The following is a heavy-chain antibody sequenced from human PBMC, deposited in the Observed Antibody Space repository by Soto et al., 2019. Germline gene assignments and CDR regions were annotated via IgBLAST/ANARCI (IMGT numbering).Heavy chain of an antibody. CDR3: ARDLIPVYCSGGSCYPWAGYFDY. Sequence: PSETLSLTCTVSGGSISSGDYYWSWIRQHPGKGLEWIGYIYYSGTTYYNPSLKSRLTMSVDTSKNQFSLKLNSVTAADTAVYYCARDLIPVYCSGGSCYPWAGYFDYWGQGTLVTVSS. CDR1: GGSISSGDYY. CDR2: IYYSGTT. V-gene: IGHV4-31*03. D-gene: IGHD2-15*01. J-gene: IGHJ4*02.